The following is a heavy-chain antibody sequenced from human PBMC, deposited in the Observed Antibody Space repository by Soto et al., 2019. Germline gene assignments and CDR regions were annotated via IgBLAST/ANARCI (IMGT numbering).Heavy chain of an antibody. Sequence: ETLSLTCTVSGGSISSYYWSWIRQPPGKGLEWIGYIYYSGSTNYNPSLKSRVTISVDTSKNQFSLKLSSVTAADTAVYYCARQSYDFWSGYYTDYYYYMDVWGKGTTVTVSS. CDR1: GGSISSYY. CDR3: ARQSYDFWSGYYTDYYYYMDV. CDR2: IYYSGST. D-gene: IGHD3-3*01. J-gene: IGHJ6*03. V-gene: IGHV4-59*08.